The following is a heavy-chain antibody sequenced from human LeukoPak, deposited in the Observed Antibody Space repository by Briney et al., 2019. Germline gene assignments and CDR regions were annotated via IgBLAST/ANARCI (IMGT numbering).Heavy chain of an antibody. Sequence: GGSLRLSCAASGFTFSNAWMSRVRQAPGKGLEWVGRIKSKTDGGTTDYAVPVKGRFTISRDDSKNTLYLQMNSLKTEDTAVYYCTTEYCSGGSCYGYWGQGTLVTVSS. CDR3: TTEYCSGGSCYGY. D-gene: IGHD2-15*01. CDR1: GFTFSNAW. V-gene: IGHV3-15*01. CDR2: IKSKTDGGTT. J-gene: IGHJ4*02.